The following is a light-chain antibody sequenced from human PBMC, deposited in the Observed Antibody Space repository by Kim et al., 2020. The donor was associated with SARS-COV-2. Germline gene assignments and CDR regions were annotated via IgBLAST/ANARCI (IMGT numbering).Light chain of an antibody. J-gene: IGLJ3*02. V-gene: IGLV2-11*01. CDR1: SSDVGGYNY. Sequence: GQSVTLSCTGTSSDVGGYNYVSWYQQHPGKAPKLMIYDVSKRPSGVPDRCSGSKSGNTASLTISGLQAEDEADYYCCSYAGSYTWVFGGGTQLTVL. CDR3: CSYAGSYTWV. CDR2: DVS.